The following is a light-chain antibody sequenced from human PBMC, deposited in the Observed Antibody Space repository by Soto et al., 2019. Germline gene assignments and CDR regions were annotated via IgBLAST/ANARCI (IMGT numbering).Light chain of an antibody. V-gene: IGKV3-11*01. CDR2: DAS. CDR3: QQYNNGPPWT. Sequence: EIVLTHSPATLSLYPGERATLSCRASQSVSSYLAWYQQKPGQAPRLLIYDASNRATGIPARFSGSGSGTDFTLTISSLQSEDFAVYYCQQYNNGPPWTFGQGTKVDIK. J-gene: IGKJ1*01. CDR1: QSVSSY.